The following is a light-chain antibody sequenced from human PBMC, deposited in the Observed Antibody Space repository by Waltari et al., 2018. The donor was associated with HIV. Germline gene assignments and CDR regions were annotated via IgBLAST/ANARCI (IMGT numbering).Light chain of an antibody. J-gene: IGKJ3*01. CDR1: LSVSSN. Sequence: EIGMTQSPATLSASPGERAALSCRASLSVSSNLALYQQTPGQAPRLRIYAASTRATGIPPRFRGSGSGTEFTLTISGLQSEDFAFYYCQQYNSWPPRFTFGPGTKVDFK. V-gene: IGKV3-15*01. CDR3: QQYNSWPPRFT. CDR2: AAS.